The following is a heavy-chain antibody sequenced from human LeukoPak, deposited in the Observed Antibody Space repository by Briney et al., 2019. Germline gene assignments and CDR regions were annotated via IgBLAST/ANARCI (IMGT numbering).Heavy chain of an antibody. D-gene: IGHD3-22*01. CDR1: GXTFSSYA. CDR2: ISSSAGII. Sequence: GGSLRLSCSASGXTFSSYAMHWVRLAPGKGLEWVSFISSSAGIIYYADSVKGRFTISRDNAKNSLNLQMNSLRAEDTAVYYCARGGNTGYNYNAFDMWGQGTMVIVSA. CDR3: ARGGNTGYNYNAFDM. V-gene: IGHV3-48*03. J-gene: IGHJ3*02.